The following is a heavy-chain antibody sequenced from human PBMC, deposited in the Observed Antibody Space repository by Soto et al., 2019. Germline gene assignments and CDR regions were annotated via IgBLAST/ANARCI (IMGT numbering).Heavy chain of an antibody. Sequence: QFQLVQSGAEEKKPGASVKVSCKASGYTFTSYAMHWVRQAPGQRREWMGWINAGNGNTKYSQKFQGRVTITRDTSASTAYMELSSLRSEDTAVYYCARDSSGYCYGYDYYYGMDVWGQGTTVTVSS. D-gene: IGHD5-18*01. CDR3: ARDSSGYCYGYDYYYGMDV. V-gene: IGHV1-3*05. CDR2: INAGNGNT. CDR1: GYTFTSYA. J-gene: IGHJ6*02.